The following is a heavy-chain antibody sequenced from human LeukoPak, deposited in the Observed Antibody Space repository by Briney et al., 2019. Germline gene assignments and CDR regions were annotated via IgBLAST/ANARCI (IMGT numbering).Heavy chain of an antibody. CDR2: ISAYNGNT. Sequence: APVKVSCKASGYTFTSYGISWVRQAPGQGLEWMGWISAYNGNTNYAQKLQGRVTMTTDTSTSTAYMELRSLRSDDTAVYYCARDGFDDSMSYAFDIWGQGTMVTVSS. J-gene: IGHJ3*02. D-gene: IGHD3-22*01. CDR1: GYTFTSYG. CDR3: ARDGFDDSMSYAFDI. V-gene: IGHV1-18*01.